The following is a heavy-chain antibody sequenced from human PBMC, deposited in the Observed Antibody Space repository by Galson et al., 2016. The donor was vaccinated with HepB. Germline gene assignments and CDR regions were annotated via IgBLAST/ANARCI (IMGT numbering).Heavy chain of an antibody. J-gene: IGHJ3*02. CDR3: ALPYYYDSSGSPSDAFDI. CDR2: IYPGDSDT. Sequence: QSGAEVKKPGESLEISCKGSGYKFTRYWIGWVRQMPGKGLEWMGIIYPGDSDTRYSPSFQGQVAISADKSISTAYLQWSGLKASATAMYYCALPYYYDSSGSPSDAFDIWGQGTMVTVSS. V-gene: IGHV5-51*01. CDR1: GYKFTRYW. D-gene: IGHD3-22*01.